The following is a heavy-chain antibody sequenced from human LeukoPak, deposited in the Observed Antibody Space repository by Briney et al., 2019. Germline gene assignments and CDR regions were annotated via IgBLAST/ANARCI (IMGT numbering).Heavy chain of an antibody. CDR2: IYYSGST. V-gene: IGHV4-59*01. Sequence: SETLSLTCTVSGGSISSYYWSWIRQPPGKGLEWIGYIYYSGSTNYNPSLKSRVTISVDTSKNQFSLKLSSVTAADTAVYYCAREVWCGGFDYWGQGTLVTVSS. CDR3: AREVWCGGFDY. D-gene: IGHD2-8*02. CDR1: GGSISSYY. J-gene: IGHJ4*02.